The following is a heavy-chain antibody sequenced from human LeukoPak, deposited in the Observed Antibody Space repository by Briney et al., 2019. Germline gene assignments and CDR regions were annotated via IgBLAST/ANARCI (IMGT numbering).Heavy chain of an antibody. Sequence: SETLSLTCTLSGGSVSSDIYYWSWIRQPPGKGLEWIGYISNSGSANYNPSLKSRVTISEDTSKNQISLKLSSVTTADTAVYYCARRPDYYYYAMDVWGQGTTVTVSS. CDR1: GGSVSSDIYY. V-gene: IGHV4-61*01. CDR3: ARRPDYYYYAMDV. CDR2: ISNSGSA. J-gene: IGHJ6*02.